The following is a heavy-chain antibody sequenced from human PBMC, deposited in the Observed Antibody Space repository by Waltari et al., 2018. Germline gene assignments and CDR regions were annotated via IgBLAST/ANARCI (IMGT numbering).Heavy chain of an antibody. CDR3: ARDRSSGLIEY. CDR2: IIPIFGTA. CDR1: GYTFTSYA. J-gene: IGHJ4*02. D-gene: IGHD6-19*01. Sequence: VQLVQSGAEVRKPGASVKVSCKASGYTFTSYAMHLLRQAPGQRLEWMGWIIPIFGTANYAQKFQGRVTITADKSTSTAYMELSSLRSEDTAVYYCARDRSSGLIEYWGQGTLVTVSS. V-gene: IGHV1-69*13.